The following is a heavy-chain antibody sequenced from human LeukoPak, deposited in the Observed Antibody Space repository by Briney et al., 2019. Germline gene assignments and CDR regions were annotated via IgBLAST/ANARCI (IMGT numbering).Heavy chain of an antibody. D-gene: IGHD4-17*01. V-gene: IGHV3-30-3*01. Sequence: PGGSLRLSCAASGFTFSSYAMSWVRQAPGKGLEWVAVISYDGSNKYYADSVKGRFTISRDNSKNTLYLQMNSLRAEDTAVYYCARELVNYGDFFYYYYYGMDVWGQGTTVTVSS. J-gene: IGHJ6*02. CDR2: ISYDGSNK. CDR3: ARELVNYGDFFYYYYYGMDV. CDR1: GFTFSSYA.